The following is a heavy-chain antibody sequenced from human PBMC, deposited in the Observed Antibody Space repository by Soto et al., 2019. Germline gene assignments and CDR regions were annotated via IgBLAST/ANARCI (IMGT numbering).Heavy chain of an antibody. CDR1: GGTFSSYA. J-gene: IGHJ5*02. V-gene: IGHV1-69*12. Sequence: QVQLVQSGAEVKKPGSSVKVSCKASGGTFSSYAISWVRQAPGQGLEWMGGIIPIFGTANYAQKFQGRVTITADESTSTAYMELSSLRSEDTAVYYCARGRCSGGSCYSGLGWFDPWGQGTLVTVSS. CDR2: IIPIFGTA. CDR3: ARGRCSGGSCYSGLGWFDP. D-gene: IGHD2-15*01.